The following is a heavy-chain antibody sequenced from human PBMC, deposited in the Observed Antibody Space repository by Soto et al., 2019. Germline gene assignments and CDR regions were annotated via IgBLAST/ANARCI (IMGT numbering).Heavy chain of an antibody. V-gene: IGHV1-3*01. CDR3: ARGQYYDFLTGFSYGMDV. J-gene: IGHJ6*02. D-gene: IGHD3-9*01. CDR2: INAGNGNT. Sequence: ASVKVSCKASGYTFTSYAMHWVRQAPGQRLEWMGWINAGNGNTKYSQKSQGRVTITRDTSASTAYMELSSLRSEDTAVYYCARGQYYDFLTGFSYGMDVWGQGTTVTVSS. CDR1: GYTFTSYA.